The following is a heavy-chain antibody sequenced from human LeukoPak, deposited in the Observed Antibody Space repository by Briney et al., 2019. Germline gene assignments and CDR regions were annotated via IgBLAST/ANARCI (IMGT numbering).Heavy chain of an antibody. CDR2: IKQDGSEK. CDR1: GFTFSSYW. V-gene: IGHV3-7*01. Sequence: GALRLSCAASGFTFSSYWMSWVRQAPGKGLEWVANIKQDGSEKYYVDSVKGRFTISRDNAKNSLYLHMNSLRAEDTAVYYCARGKPWNYDFWSGYYQYYFDYWGQGTLVTVSS. CDR3: ARGKPWNYDFWSGYYQYYFDY. J-gene: IGHJ4*02. D-gene: IGHD3-3*01.